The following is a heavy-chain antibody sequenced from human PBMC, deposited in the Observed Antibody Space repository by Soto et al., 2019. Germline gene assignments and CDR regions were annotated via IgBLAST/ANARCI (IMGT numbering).Heavy chain of an antibody. CDR3: ATDGEVRGVAGH. CDR1: GFSFSTYS. D-gene: IGHD3-10*01. J-gene: IGHJ4*02. Sequence: EVQLVESGGGLVKPGGSLRLSCAASGFSFSTYSLGWVRQAPGKGLEWVSSISFRSTSIFYADSVKGRFTISRDNTKNSLYLQMNSLRTEDSAMYYCATDGEVRGVAGHWGQGTLVTVSS. CDR2: ISFRSTSI. V-gene: IGHV3-21*02.